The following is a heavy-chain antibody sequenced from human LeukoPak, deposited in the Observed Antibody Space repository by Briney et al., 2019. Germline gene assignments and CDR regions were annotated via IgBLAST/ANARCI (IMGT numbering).Heavy chain of an antibody. V-gene: IGHV3-23*01. D-gene: IGHD5-12*01. CDR2: ISGSGGST. Sequence: GRSLRLSCAASGFXFSTYAISWVRQAPGKGLEWVSAISGSGGSTYYADSVKGRFTISRDNSKNTLYLQMNSLRAEDTAVYYCAKRYVPSDYWGQGTLVTVSS. CDR1: GFXFSTYA. J-gene: IGHJ4*02. CDR3: AKRYVPSDY.